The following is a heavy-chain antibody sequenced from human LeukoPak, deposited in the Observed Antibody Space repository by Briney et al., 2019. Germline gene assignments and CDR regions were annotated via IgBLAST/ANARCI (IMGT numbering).Heavy chain of an antibody. CDR3: ARGSAFGVVVPAALIPVSKRYYFDY. D-gene: IGHD2-2*01. Sequence: SETLSLTCAVYGGSLSGYYWSWIRQPPGKGLEWIGEINHSGSTNYNPSLKSRVTISVDTSKNQFSLKLSSVTAADTAVYYCARGSAFGVVVPAALIPVSKRYYFDYWGQGTLVTVSS. CDR1: GGSLSGYY. V-gene: IGHV4-34*01. J-gene: IGHJ4*02. CDR2: INHSGST.